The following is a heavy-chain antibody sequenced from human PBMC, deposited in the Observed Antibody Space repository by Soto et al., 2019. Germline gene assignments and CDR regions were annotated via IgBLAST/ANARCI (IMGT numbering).Heavy chain of an antibody. CDR1: GFSFRTFG. CDR3: AADYEHGGSDH. D-gene: IGHD3-16*01. CDR2: ISNDAKND. Sequence: QVQLVESGGGVVQPGRSLRLSCAASGFSFRTFGMHWVRQAPGRGLEWVAGISNDAKNDYYADSVKGRFTISRDNSRNKLHLEMNRLRGEDTAVYYCAADYEHGGSDHWGQGVLVTVS. V-gene: IGHV3-30*03. J-gene: IGHJ4*02.